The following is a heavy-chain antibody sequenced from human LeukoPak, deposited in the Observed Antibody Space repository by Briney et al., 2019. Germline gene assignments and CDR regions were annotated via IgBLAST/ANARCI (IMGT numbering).Heavy chain of an antibody. CDR3: AKGLGIAAAGSSFDY. Sequence: GGSLRLSCAASGFTFSSYAMSWVRQAPGKGLEWVSAISGSGGSTYYADSVKGRFTISRDNSKSTLYLQMNSLRAEDTAVYYCAKGLGIAAAGSSFDYWGQGTLVTVSS. CDR1: GFTFSSYA. V-gene: IGHV3-23*01. J-gene: IGHJ4*02. CDR2: ISGSGGST. D-gene: IGHD6-13*01.